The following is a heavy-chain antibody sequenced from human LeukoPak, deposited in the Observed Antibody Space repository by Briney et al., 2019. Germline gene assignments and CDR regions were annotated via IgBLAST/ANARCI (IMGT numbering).Heavy chain of an antibody. V-gene: IGHV3-15*01. Sequence: PGGSLRLSCAASGFTFSDHGMNWVRQAPGKGLEWVGRIKTKTDGGKTDYAAPVKGRFTISRDDSKNTLYLQMNSLKSEDTAVYYCTTANYVLLWFGDVETSDYWGQGTLVTVSS. CDR3: TTANYVLLWFGDVETSDY. CDR2: IKTKTDGGKT. D-gene: IGHD3-10*01. J-gene: IGHJ4*02. CDR1: GFTFSDHG.